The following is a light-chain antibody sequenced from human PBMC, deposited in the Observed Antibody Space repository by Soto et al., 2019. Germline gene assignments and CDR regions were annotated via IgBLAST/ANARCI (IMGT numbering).Light chain of an antibody. CDR1: SSDVGGYNY. CDR3: SSYTSSGTPV. V-gene: IGLV2-14*01. CDR2: DVS. J-gene: IGLJ2*01. Sequence: QAASVSGSPGQSITISCIGTSSDVGGYNYVSWYQQHPGKAPKLMIYDVSNRPSGVSNRFSGSKSGNTASLTISGLQAEDEADYYCSSYTSSGTPVFGGGTKLTVL.